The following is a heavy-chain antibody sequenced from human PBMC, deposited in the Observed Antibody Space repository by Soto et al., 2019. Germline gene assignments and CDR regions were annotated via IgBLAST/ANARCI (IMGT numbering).Heavy chain of an antibody. CDR1: GGSISSYY. CDR2: IYYSGST. CDR3: ARDSSGYSYGYNYYYMDV. D-gene: IGHD5-18*01. J-gene: IGHJ6*03. V-gene: IGHV4-59*01. Sequence: SETLSLTCTVSGGSISSYYWSWIRQPPGKGLEWIGYIYYSGSTNYNPSLKSRVTISVDTSKNQFSLKLSSVTAADTAVYYCARDSSGYSYGYNYYYMDVWGKGTTVTVSS.